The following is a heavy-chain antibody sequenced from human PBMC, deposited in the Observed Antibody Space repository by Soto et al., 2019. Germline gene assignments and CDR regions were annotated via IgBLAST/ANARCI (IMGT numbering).Heavy chain of an antibody. Sequence: PSATLSLTCSIYSGSFSGYYWSWIRQPPGKGLEWIGEISQSGNTNYSPSLKSRVSISIDTSKKQFSLNLASVSAADTAVYYCARSTTIVGANRSFDYWGQGTLVTVSS. J-gene: IGHJ4*02. V-gene: IGHV4-34*01. D-gene: IGHD1-26*01. CDR3: ARSTTIVGANRSFDY. CDR2: ISQSGNT. CDR1: SGSFSGYY.